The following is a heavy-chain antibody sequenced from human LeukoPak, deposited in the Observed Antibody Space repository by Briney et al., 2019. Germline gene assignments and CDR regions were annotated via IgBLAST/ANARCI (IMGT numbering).Heavy chain of an antibody. D-gene: IGHD3-3*01. Sequence: NPSETLSLTCAVSGYSISSGYYWGWIRQPPGKGLKWIGSIYHSGSTYYNPSLKSRVTISVDTSKNQFSLKLSSVTAADTAVYYCARRYYDFWSGYCDYWGQGTLVTVSS. J-gene: IGHJ4*02. CDR2: IYHSGST. CDR3: ARRYYDFWSGYCDY. V-gene: IGHV4-38-2*01. CDR1: GYSISSGYY.